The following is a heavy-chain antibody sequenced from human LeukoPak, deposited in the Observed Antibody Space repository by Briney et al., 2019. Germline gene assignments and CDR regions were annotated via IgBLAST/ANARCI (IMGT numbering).Heavy chain of an antibody. V-gene: IGHV3-7*04. J-gene: IGHJ4*02. Sequence: GGSLRLSCTTSGFSFRDAYMSWVRQAPGKGLEWVANINQDGGEKSYVDSVEGRFTISRDNAKKSLYLHVNSLRAEDTAVYYCARDIYGGHDYWGQGTLLTVSS. CDR1: GFSFRDAY. D-gene: IGHD2-21*01. CDR3: ARDIYGGHDY. CDR2: INQDGGEK.